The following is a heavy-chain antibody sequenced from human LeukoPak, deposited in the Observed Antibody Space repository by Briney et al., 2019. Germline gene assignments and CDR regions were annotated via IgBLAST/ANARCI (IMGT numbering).Heavy chain of an antibody. D-gene: IGHD3-22*01. CDR2: ISAYNGNT. CDR1: GYTFTTYG. J-gene: IGHJ4*02. Sequence: ASVKVSCKASGYTFTTYGITWVRQAPGQGLEWMGWISAYNGNTSYAQKFQGRVAMTIDTSTSTAYMELRSLKSDDTAVYYCARVWGYYYDSSGYSDFDYWGQGSLVTVSS. CDR3: ARVWGYYYDSSGYSDFDY. V-gene: IGHV1-18*01.